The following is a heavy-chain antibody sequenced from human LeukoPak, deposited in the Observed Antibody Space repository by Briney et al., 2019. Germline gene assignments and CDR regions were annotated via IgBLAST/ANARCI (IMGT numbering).Heavy chain of an antibody. V-gene: IGHV3-11*01. CDR3: ARVPYYYDSSGYYYFYFDY. CDR1: GFTFSDYF. D-gene: IGHD3-22*01. J-gene: IGHJ4*02. CDR2: ISSSGTII. Sequence: GGSLRLSCAASGFTFSDYFMTWIRQAPGKGLEWVSHISSSGTIIFYADSVKGRFTISRDNAKNSLYLQMNSLRAEDTAVYYCARVPYYYDSSGYYYFYFDYWGQGTLVTVSS.